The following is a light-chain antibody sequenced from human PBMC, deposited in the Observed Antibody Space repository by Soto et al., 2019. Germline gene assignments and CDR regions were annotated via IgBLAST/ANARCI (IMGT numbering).Light chain of an antibody. Sequence: IHVTHSPSPLSASLGDRVTMTCQASQDITNYLNWYQQKPGKAPNLLIYGASNLETGVPSRFSGSGSRTDFTFTISSLQAEDLGPYFCQPYDSLFTFAQGTRLDI. CDR2: GAS. V-gene: IGKV1-33*01. J-gene: IGKJ5*01. CDR1: QDITNY. CDR3: QPYDSLFT.